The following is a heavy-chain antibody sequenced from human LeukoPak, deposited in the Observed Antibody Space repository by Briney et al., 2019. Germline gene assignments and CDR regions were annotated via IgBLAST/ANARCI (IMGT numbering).Heavy chain of an antibody. J-gene: IGHJ5*02. D-gene: IGHD3-16*01. CDR2: IYTSGST. CDR3: AREWGVTNWFDP. V-gene: IGHV4-61*02. CDR1: GGSISSGSYY. Sequence: PSETLSLTCTVSGGSISSGSYYWSWIRQPAGKGLEWIGRIYTSGSTNYNPSLKSRVTTSVDTSKNQFSLKLSSVTAADTAVYYCAREWGVTNWFDPWGQGTLVTVSS.